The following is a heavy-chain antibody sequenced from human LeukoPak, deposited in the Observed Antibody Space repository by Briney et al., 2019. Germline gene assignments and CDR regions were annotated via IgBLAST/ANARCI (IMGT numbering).Heavy chain of an antibody. V-gene: IGHV4-38-2*02. CDR1: GYSISSGYY. CDR3: AREGDTIFGVVIDY. J-gene: IGHJ4*02. D-gene: IGHD3-3*01. CDR2: IYHSGST. Sequence: PSETLSLTCTVSGYSISSGYYWGWIRQPPGKGLEWIGSIYHSGSTYYNPSLKSRVTISVDTSKNQFSLKLSSVTAADTAVYYCAREGDTIFGVVIDYWGQGTLVTVSS.